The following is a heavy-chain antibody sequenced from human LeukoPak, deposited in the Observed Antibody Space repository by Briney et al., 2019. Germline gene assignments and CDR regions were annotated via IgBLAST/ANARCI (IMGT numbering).Heavy chain of an antibody. CDR1: GGTFNSYA. V-gene: IGHV1-69*13. D-gene: IGHD4-17*01. J-gene: IGHJ4*02. CDR2: IIPIFGTA. CDR3: ARHHDYGFQPDY. Sequence: SVKVSCKASGGTFNSYAISWVRQAPGQGLEWMGGIIPIFGTANYAQKFQGRVTITADESTSTAYMELSSLRSEDTAEYYCARHHDYGFQPDYWGQGTLVTVSS.